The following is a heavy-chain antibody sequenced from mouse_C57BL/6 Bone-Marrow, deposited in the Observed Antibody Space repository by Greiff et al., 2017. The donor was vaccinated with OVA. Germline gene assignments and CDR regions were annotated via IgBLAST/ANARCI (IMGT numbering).Heavy chain of an antibody. V-gene: IGHV2-2*01. CDR1: GFSLTSYG. Sequence: QVQLKQSGPGLVQPSQSLSITCTVSGFSLTSYGVNWVRQSPGKGLKWLGVIWSGGSTDSNAAFISRLSISKDNSKSQVFFKMNSLQADDTAIYYCARSPRGDDSYAMDYWGQGTSVTVSS. J-gene: IGHJ4*01. CDR3: ARSPRGDDSYAMDY. CDR2: IWSGGST.